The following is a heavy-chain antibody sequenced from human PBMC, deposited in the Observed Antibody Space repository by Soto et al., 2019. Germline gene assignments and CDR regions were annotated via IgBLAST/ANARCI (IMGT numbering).Heavy chain of an antibody. J-gene: IGHJ5*01. D-gene: IGHD2-8*01. CDR3: ARLIGNSWLES. V-gene: IGHV6-1*01. CDR1: GDSVSTNSAT. CDR2: TYYRSKWDY. Sequence: PSQTLSLTCAISGDSVSTNSATWDWIRQSPSRGLEWLGRTYYRSKWDYDYAASVKGRININPDTSNNQVSLHLDSVTPDDTAVYYCARLIGNSWLESWGQGTLVTVPS.